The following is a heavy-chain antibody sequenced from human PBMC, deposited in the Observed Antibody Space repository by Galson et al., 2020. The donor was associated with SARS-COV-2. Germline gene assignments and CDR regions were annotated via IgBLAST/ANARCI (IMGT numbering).Heavy chain of an antibody. CDR2: ISSYNGDT. CDR1: GYRFTSYG. V-gene: IGHV1-18*04. D-gene: IGHD6-6*01. CDR3: ARDFCIEPRQCYYHGMDV. J-gene: IGHJ6*02. Sequence: ASVKVSCKTSGYRFTSYGISWVRQAPGQGLEWIGWISSYNGDTNYAHSVQGRVTMTTDTSTTTAYMELRSLRSDDTAVYYCARDFCIEPRQCYYHGMDVWGQGTTVTVSS.